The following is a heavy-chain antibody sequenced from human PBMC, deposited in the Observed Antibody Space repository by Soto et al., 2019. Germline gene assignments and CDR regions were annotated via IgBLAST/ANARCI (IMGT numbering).Heavy chain of an antibody. V-gene: IGHV4-31*03. CDR1: GGSISSGGYY. CDR3: ARESGYDDNWFDP. D-gene: IGHD5-12*01. CDR2: IYYSGST. J-gene: IGHJ5*02. Sequence: PSETPSLTCTVSGGSISSGGYYWSWIRQHPGKGLEWIGYIYYSGSTYYNPSLKSRVTISVDTSKNQFSLKLSSVTAADTAVYYCARESGYDDNWFDPWGQGTLVKSPQ.